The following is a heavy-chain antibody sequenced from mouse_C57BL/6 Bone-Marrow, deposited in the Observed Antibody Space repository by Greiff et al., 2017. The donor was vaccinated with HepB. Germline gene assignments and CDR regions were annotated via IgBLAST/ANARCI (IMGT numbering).Heavy chain of an antibody. V-gene: IGHV1-7*01. CDR3: ARGVEYDYAWFAY. CDR2: INPSSGYT. CDR1: GYTFTSYW. D-gene: IGHD2-4*01. Sequence: VQLQQPGAELVMPGASVKLSCKASGYTFTSYWMHWVKQRPGQGLEWIGYINPSSGYTKYNQKFKDKATLTADKSSSTAYMQLSSLTYEDSAVYYCARGVEYDYAWFAYWGQGTLVTVSA. J-gene: IGHJ3*01.